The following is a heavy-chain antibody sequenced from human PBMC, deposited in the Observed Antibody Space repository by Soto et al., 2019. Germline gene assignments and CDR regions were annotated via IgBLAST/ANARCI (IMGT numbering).Heavy chain of an antibody. CDR3: ARHVCARIAY. CDR2: IYYSGST. V-gene: IGHV4-59*08. CDR1: GGSISSYY. Sequence: QVQLQESGPGLVKPSETLSLTCTVSGGSISSYYWSWISQPPGKGLDWIGYIYYSGSTTYNPSLKSRVPISGDTFQSQVSLTLSSVTAADTAVYYGARHVCARIAYWGQGTLVTVSS. J-gene: IGHJ4*02.